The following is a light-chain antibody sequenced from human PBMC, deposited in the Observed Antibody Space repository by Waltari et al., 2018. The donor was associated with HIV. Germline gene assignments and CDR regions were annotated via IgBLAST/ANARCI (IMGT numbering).Light chain of an antibody. Sequence: VLTQSPATLSLSPGEKATLSCRASQSMSRGIAWYQQKPGQAPRLLIYDASTRATGVPTRFSGSGSGTDFTLTIDNLEPEDCAVYFCQHRGNWPLGFGGGTRVEI. CDR2: DAS. V-gene: IGKV3-11*01. J-gene: IGKJ4*01. CDR1: QSMSRG. CDR3: QHRGNWPLG.